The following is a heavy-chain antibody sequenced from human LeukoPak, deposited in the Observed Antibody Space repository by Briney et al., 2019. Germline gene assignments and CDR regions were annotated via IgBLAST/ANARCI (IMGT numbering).Heavy chain of an antibody. Sequence: SGPTLVNPTQTLTLTCTFSGFSLSTSGMCVSWIRQPPGKALEWLARIDWDDDKYYSTSLKTRLTISKDTSKNQVVLTMTNMDPVDTATYYCARTRIAAAGKWDYYYYYGMDVWGQGTTVTVS. CDR3: ARTRIAAAGKWDYYYYYGMDV. J-gene: IGHJ6*02. D-gene: IGHD6-13*01. V-gene: IGHV2-70*11. CDR1: GFSLSTSGMC. CDR2: IDWDDDK.